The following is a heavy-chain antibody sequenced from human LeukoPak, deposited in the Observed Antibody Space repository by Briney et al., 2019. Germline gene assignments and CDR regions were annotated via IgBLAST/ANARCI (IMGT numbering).Heavy chain of an antibody. CDR2: IRGKAYDGTT. J-gene: IGHJ4*02. Sequence: GGSLRLSCTASGFTFGDYAMSWVRQAPGKGLEWVSFIRGKAYDGTTEYAASVKGTFTISRDDSKSIAYLQMNSLKTEDTAVYYCSRVGYSGYDYSDYWGQGTLVTVSS. CDR3: SRVGYSGYDYSDY. CDR1: GFTFGDYA. D-gene: IGHD5-12*01. V-gene: IGHV3-49*04.